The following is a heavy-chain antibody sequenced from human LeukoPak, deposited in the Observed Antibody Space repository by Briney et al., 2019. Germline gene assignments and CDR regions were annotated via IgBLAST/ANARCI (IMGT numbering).Heavy chain of an antibody. V-gene: IGHV1-2*02. D-gene: IGHD5-18*01. CDR3: ARTDSPTAKASVDY. J-gene: IGHJ4*02. CDR2: INPNSGGT. Sequence: ASVKVSCKASGYTFTGYYMHWVRQAPGQGLEWMGWINPNSGGTNYAQKFQGRVTMTRDTSISTAYMELSRLRSDDTAVYYCARTDSPTAKASVDYWGQGTLVTVSS. CDR1: GYTFTGYY.